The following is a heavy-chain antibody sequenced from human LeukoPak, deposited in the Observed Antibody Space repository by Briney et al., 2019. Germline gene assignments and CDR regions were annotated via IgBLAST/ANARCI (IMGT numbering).Heavy chain of an antibody. V-gene: IGHV3-23*01. CDR1: GFTFSSYA. D-gene: IGHD5-12*01. CDR3: AKGMDRGYDLVPFDY. J-gene: IGHJ4*02. Sequence: GGSLRLSCAASGFTFSSYAMSWVRQAPGKGLEWVSTISGSGSSTYYADSMKGRFTISRDNSTNTLYLQMNSLRAEDTAVYYCAKGMDRGYDLVPFDYWGQGALVTVSS. CDR2: ISGSGSST.